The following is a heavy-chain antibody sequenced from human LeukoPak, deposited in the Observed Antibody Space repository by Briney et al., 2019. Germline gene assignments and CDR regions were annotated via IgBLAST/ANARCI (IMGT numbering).Heavy chain of an antibody. CDR1: GGSISSSAYY. CDR3: ARHRSGSYSWYYYMDV. CDR2: VYYSGTT. Sequence: PSETLSLTCIVSGGSISSSAYYWGWIRQPPGKGLEWIGNVYYSGTTYYNPSLKSRVTMSVDTSKNQFSLKLSSLTAADTAVYYCARHRSGSYSWYYYMDVWGKGTTVTISS. V-gene: IGHV4-39*07. D-gene: IGHD1-26*01. J-gene: IGHJ6*03.